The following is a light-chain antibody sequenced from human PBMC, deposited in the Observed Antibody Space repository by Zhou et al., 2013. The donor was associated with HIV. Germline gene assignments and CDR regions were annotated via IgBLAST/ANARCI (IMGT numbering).Light chain of an antibody. CDR2: DAS. J-gene: IGKJ1*01. Sequence: DIQLTQSPSFLSASVGDRATITCRASQGINNYLAWYQQKPGKAPKLLIYDASILLSGVPSRFSGSGSGTEFTLTISSLQLEDFATYFCLQHNSFPQTFGQGTQVEIK. CDR3: LQHNSFPQT. V-gene: IGKV1-9*01. CDR1: QGINNY.